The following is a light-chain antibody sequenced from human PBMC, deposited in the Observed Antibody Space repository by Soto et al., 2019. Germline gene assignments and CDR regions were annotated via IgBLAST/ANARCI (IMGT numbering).Light chain of an antibody. Sequence: VLTQSPGTLSLSPGERATLSCRASQRLSSNYLAWFQQKPGQAPRLLIYGASSRATGIPDRFSGSGSGTDFTLTIPRLEPEDFAVYYCLQYGSSVWTFGQGTKVDIK. J-gene: IGKJ1*01. CDR1: QRLSSNY. CDR3: LQYGSSVWT. CDR2: GAS. V-gene: IGKV3-20*01.